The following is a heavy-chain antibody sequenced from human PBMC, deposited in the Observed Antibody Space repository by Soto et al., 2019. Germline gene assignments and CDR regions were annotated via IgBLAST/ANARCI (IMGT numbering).Heavy chain of an antibody. J-gene: IGHJ4*02. Sequence: LSETLSLTCTVSGGSISSYYWSWIRQPPGKGLEWIGYIYYSGSTNYNPSLKSRVTISVDRSKNQFSLKLSSVTAADTAVYYCAAGGGLPRYYWGQGTLVTVSS. CDR1: GGSISSYY. CDR3: AAGGGLPRYY. V-gene: IGHV4-59*12. D-gene: IGHD5-12*01. CDR2: IYYSGST.